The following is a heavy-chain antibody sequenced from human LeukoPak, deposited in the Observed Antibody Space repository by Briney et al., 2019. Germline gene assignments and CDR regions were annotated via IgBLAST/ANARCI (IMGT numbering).Heavy chain of an antibody. Sequence: GGSLRLSCAASGFTFSSYAMHWVRQAPGKGLEYVSAISSNGGSTYYANSVKGRFTISRDNSKNTLYLQMGSLRAEDMAVYYCAGEYYGSGSYDVWGQGTLVTVSS. CDR1: GFTFSSYA. J-gene: IGHJ4*02. D-gene: IGHD3-10*01. CDR2: ISSNGGST. V-gene: IGHV3-64*01. CDR3: AGEYYGSGSYDV.